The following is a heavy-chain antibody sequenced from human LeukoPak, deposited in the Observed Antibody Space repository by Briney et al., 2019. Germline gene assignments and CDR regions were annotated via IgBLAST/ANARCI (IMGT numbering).Heavy chain of an antibody. CDR3: ARDPHTSNQPDY. Sequence: GSLRLSCAASGFTFSSYEMSWVRQPPGKGLEWIGEIYKSGTPNYNPSLRSRVAISEDKFKNQFSLKLTSVTAADTAVYYCARDPHTSNQPDYWGQGTLVTVSS. D-gene: IGHD2-2*01. V-gene: IGHV4-4*02. CDR1: GFTFSSYEM. CDR2: IYKSGTP. J-gene: IGHJ4*02.